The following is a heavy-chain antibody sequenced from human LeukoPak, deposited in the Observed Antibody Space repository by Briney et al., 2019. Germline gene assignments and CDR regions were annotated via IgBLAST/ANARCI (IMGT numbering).Heavy chain of an antibody. J-gene: IGHJ4*02. CDR3: ARSPGTAIDY. D-gene: IGHD5-18*01. V-gene: IGHV3-30*03. Sequence: PGGFLRLSCAASGFTFSSYGMHWVRQAPGKGLEWVAVMSYDGSNKYYADSVKGRFTISRDNSKSTLYLQMNSLRAEDTAVYYCARSPGTAIDYWGQGTLVTVSS. CDR2: MSYDGSNK. CDR1: GFTFSSYG.